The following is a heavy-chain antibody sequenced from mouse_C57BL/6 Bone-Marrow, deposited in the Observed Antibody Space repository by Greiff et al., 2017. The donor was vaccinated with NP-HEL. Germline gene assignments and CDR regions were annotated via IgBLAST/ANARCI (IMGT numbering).Heavy chain of an antibody. Sequence: QVQLQQSGPGLVAPSQSLSITCTVSGFSLTSSGVDWVRQSPGKGLEWLGVIWGVGSTNYNSALKSRLSISKDNSKSQVFLKMNSLQTDDTAMYYCASWAYDYPFAYWGQGTLVTVSA. D-gene: IGHD2-4*01. V-gene: IGHV2-6*01. CDR2: IWGVGST. CDR3: ASWAYDYPFAY. CDR1: GFSLTSSG. J-gene: IGHJ3*01.